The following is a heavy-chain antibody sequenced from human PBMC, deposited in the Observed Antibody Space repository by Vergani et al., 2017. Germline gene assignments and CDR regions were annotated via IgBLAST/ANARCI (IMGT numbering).Heavy chain of an antibody. J-gene: IGHJ6*03. CDR2: ISGSGGST. V-gene: IGHV3-23*01. CDR3: ARVQRCSSTSCYKEGGYYYYYYMDV. CDR1: GFTFSSYA. Sequence: EVQLLESGGGLVQPGGSLRLSCAASGFTFSSYAMSWVRQAPGKGLEWVSAISGSGGSTYYADSVKGRFTISRDNSKNTLYLQMNSLRAEDTAVYYCARVQRCSSTSCYKEGGYYYYYYMDVWGKGTTVTVSS. D-gene: IGHD2-2*02.